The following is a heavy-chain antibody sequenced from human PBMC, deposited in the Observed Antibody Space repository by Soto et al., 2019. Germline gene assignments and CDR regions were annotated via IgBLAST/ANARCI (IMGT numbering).Heavy chain of an antibody. CDR2: IYPGDSDT. J-gene: IGHJ4*02. D-gene: IGHD6-13*01. V-gene: IGHV5-51*01. CDR3: ARRIAAAGLPFDD. CDR1: GYRFTSYW. Sequence: GESLKISCKGSGYRFTSYWIGWVRQMPGKGLEWMGIIYPGDSDTRYSPSFQGQVTISADKSTSTAYLQWSSLKASDTAMYYCARRIAAAGLPFDDWGQGTLVTVSS.